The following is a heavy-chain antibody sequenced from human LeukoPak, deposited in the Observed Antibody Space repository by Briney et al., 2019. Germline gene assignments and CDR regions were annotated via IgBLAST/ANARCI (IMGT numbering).Heavy chain of an antibody. D-gene: IGHD1-26*01. V-gene: IGHV4-39*01. CDR2: VYYSGSA. CDR1: GGSISSTTFY. J-gene: IGHJ6*02. Sequence: PSETLSLTCTVSGGSISSTTFYYGWIRQAPGKGLEWIGTVYYSGSAYYSPSLKSRLIISADMSKNQFSLKLRSVTAADTAVYYCARTGGWDLPTRYGIDVWGQGTTVTVSS. CDR3: ARTGGWDLPTRYGIDV.